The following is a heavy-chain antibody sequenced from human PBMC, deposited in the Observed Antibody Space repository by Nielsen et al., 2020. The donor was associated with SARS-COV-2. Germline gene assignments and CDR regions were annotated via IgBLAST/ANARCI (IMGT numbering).Heavy chain of an antibody. D-gene: IGHD3-22*01. Sequence: SETLSLTCAVYGGSFSGYYWSWIRQPPGKGLEWIGEINHSGSTNYNPSLKSRVTISVDTSKNQFSLKLSSVTAADTAVYYCARSVEYYYDSSGYCMDVWGQGTTVTVSS. V-gene: IGHV4-34*01. CDR3: ARSVEYYYDSSGYCMDV. J-gene: IGHJ6*02. CDR1: GGSFSGYY. CDR2: INHSGST.